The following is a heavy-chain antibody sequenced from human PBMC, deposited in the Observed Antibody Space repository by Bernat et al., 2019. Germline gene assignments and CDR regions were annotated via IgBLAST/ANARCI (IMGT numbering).Heavy chain of an antibody. J-gene: IGHJ1*01. CDR3: ARDSWLYGGSGGGYFQH. CDR2: IWYDGSNK. V-gene: IGHV3-33*01. CDR1: GFTFSSYG. Sequence: QVQLVESGGGVVQPGRSLRLSCAASGFTFSSYGMHWVRQAPGKGLEWVAVIWYDGSNKYYADSVKGRFTISRDNSKNTLYLQMNSLRAEDTAVYYCARDSWLYGGSGGGYFQHWGQGTLVTVSS. D-gene: IGHD4-23*01.